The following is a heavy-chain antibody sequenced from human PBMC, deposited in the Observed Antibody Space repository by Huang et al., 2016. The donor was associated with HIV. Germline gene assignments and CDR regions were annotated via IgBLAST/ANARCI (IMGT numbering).Heavy chain of an antibody. CDR1: GYIFSNYD. J-gene: IGHJ4*02. V-gene: IGHV1-8*01. CDR3: ARLTSGWYQDY. CDR2: RNPNMGKT. D-gene: IGHD6-19*01. Sequence: QVQLVQSGPEVKKPGASVKVSCQTSGYIFSNYDINWVRQAPGQGLQWMGGRNPNMGKTAYGQNFQGRVTLTRSTSTGAAYMVLNSLTSQDTAVYYCARLTSGWYQDYWGQGTLVTVSS.